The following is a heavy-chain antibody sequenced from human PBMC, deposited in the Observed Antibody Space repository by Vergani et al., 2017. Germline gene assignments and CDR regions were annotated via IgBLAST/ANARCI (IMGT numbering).Heavy chain of an antibody. Sequence: QVQVVESGGGVVRPGRSLRLSCAASGFSFSSYGMHWVRQAPGKGLEWVAVISYDGHDKYYADSVKGRFTVSRDNSKDKLYLQMNSLRTEDTAVFYCVRDSGYCTSISCDYYYFYYMDVWGKGTTVTVSS. J-gene: IGHJ6*03. D-gene: IGHD2-2*03. CDR2: ISYDGHDK. CDR1: GFSFSSYG. V-gene: IGHV3-30*03. CDR3: VRDSGYCTSISCDYYYFYYMDV.